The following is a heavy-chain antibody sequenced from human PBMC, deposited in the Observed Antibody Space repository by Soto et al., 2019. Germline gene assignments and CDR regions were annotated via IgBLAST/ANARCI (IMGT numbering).Heavy chain of an antibody. CDR1: GYTFTSYD. J-gene: IGHJ4*02. D-gene: IGHD1-1*01. V-gene: IGHV1-8*01. CDR3: ARRAETNGWNGFGADKYYFDF. Sequence: ASVKVSCKASGYTFTSYDIYWVRQATGQGLEWMGWMNPNTGNSGYAQRFQGRVTMTSDTSISTAHMELSSLRSEDTAVYYCARRAETNGWNGFGADKYYFDFWGQGTLVTVSS. CDR2: MNPNTGNS.